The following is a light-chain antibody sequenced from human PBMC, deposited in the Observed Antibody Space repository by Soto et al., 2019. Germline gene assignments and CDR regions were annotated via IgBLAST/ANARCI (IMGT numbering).Light chain of an antibody. J-gene: IGKJ1*01. CDR1: QSVSSN. CDR2: GAF. V-gene: IGKV3-15*01. CDR3: QQYNDWPRT. Sequence: EILMTQSPVTLSLSPGERATLSCRASQSVSSNLAWYQQKPGQAPSLLIYGAFTRATGIPARFSGTGSGTEFTLTISSLQSEDFALYYCQQYNDWPRTFGQGTKVEI.